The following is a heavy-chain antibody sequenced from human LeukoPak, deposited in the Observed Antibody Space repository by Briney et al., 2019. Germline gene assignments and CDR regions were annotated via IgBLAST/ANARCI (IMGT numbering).Heavy chain of an antibody. Sequence: GGSLRLSCAVSGFTLNEHAVSWVRQAPGKGLEWVSAIIDVGDTYYADSVKGRFSISRDNTKGSLFLQLNSLRAEDTAVYYCARDLGYCTNGVCHTRFDYWGQGTLVAVSS. CDR1: GFTLNEHA. CDR2: IIDVGDT. J-gene: IGHJ4*02. V-gene: IGHV3-23*01. CDR3: ARDLGYCTNGVCHTRFDY. D-gene: IGHD2-8*01.